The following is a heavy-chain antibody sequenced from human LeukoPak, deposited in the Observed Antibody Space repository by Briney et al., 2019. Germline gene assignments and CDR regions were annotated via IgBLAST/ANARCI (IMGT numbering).Heavy chain of an antibody. Sequence: PGGSLRLSCAASGFTVSSNYMSWVRQAPGKGLEWVSVIYSGGSTYYADSVKGRFSISRDNSKNTLYLQMNSLRAEDTAVYYCARALRDAFDIWGQGTMVTVSS. V-gene: IGHV3-53*01. CDR3: ARALRDAFDI. CDR2: IYSGGST. CDR1: GFTVSSNY. J-gene: IGHJ3*02.